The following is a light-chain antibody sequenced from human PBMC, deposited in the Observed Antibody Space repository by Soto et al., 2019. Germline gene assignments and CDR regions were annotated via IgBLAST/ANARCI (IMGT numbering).Light chain of an antibody. Sequence: EIVLAQSPATLSLSPGEKVTLTCRASQSVRSYLAWYQQKPGQAPRLLIYDASNRATGIPARFSGSGSGTDFTLTISSLEPEDFAVYYCQPRANWPATFGQGTRLEIK. V-gene: IGKV3-11*01. CDR1: QSVRSY. CDR2: DAS. J-gene: IGKJ5*01. CDR3: QPRANWPAT.